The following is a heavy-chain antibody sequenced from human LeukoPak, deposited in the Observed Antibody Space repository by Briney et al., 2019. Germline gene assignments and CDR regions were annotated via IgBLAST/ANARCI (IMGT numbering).Heavy chain of an antibody. CDR3: ARGSDYEDAFDI. CDR2: INPNSGVT. Sequence: ASVKVSCKASGYTFTGYYMHWVRQAPGQGLEWMGWINPNSGVTNYAQKFQGRVTMTRDTSISTAYMELSRLRSDDTAVYYCARGSDYEDAFDIWGQGTMVTVSS. V-gene: IGHV1-2*02. D-gene: IGHD4-17*01. J-gene: IGHJ3*02. CDR1: GYTFTGYY.